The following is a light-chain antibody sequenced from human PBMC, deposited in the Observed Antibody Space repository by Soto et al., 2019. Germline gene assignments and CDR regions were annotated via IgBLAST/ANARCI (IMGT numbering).Light chain of an antibody. Sequence: EIVMTQSPDTLSVSPGERATLSCRASQRISSNLAWYQQKPGQAPRLLIYGASTRATGVPARFSGSGSETDFTLTISNLQSEDCAVYYCQPYNNWPLTFGGGTKVEIK. V-gene: IGKV3D-15*01. CDR1: QRISSN. CDR3: QPYNNWPLT. J-gene: IGKJ4*01. CDR2: GAS.